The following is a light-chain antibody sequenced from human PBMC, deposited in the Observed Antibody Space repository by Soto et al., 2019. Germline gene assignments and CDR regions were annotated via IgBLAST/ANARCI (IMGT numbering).Light chain of an antibody. V-gene: IGKV3-11*01. CDR1: QSVRSF. Sequence: EIVLTQSPATLSLSPGEIATLSFRASQSVRSFLTWYQQRPGQAPRLLIYDASKRASGIPARFSGSGSGTDFNLTISSLDPEDFAVYYCQQYGSSGTFGQGTRLEIK. J-gene: IGKJ5*01. CDR2: DAS. CDR3: QQYGSSGT.